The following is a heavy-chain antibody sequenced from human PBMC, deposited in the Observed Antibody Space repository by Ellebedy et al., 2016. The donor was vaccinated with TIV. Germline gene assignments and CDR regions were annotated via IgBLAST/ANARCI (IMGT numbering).Heavy chain of an antibody. J-gene: IGHJ5*02. CDR3: GRDDVTGNGKWDCLDP. V-gene: IGHV3-23*01. CDR2: IINTGGTT. D-gene: IGHD7-27*01. Sequence: GESLKISCAASGFTFTSYAMSWVRQAPGKGLEWVSSIINTGGTTYYADSVKGRFTISRDNSRNTLYLQMNSLRAGDSAIYYCGRDDVTGNGKWDCLDPWGQGTLVTVSS. CDR1: GFTFTSYA.